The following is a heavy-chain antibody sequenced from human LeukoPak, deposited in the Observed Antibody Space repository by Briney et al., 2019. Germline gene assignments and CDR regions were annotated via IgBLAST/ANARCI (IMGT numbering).Heavy chain of an antibody. J-gene: IGHJ3*02. Sequence: SETLSLTCAVYGGSFSGYYWSWIRQPPGKGLEWIGEINHSGSTNYNPSLKSRVTISVDTSKNQFSLKLSSVTAADTAVYYCARDLVEVTNLGDAFDIWGQGTMVTVSS. CDR2: INHSGST. CDR3: ARDLVEVTNLGDAFDI. CDR1: GGSFSGYY. D-gene: IGHD7-27*01. V-gene: IGHV4-34*01.